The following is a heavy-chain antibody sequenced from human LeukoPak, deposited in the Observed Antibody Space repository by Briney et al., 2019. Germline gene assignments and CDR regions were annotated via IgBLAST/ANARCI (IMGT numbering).Heavy chain of an antibody. CDR1: GYTFTGYY. Sequence: ASVKVSCKASGYTFTGYYMHWARQAPGQGLEWMGWINPNSGGTNYAQKFQGRVTMTRDTSISTVYMELSRLSSDDTAVYFCAGRPDTAMVPIFDYWGQGTLVTISS. D-gene: IGHD5-18*01. CDR2: INPNSGGT. V-gene: IGHV1-2*02. J-gene: IGHJ4*02. CDR3: AGRPDTAMVPIFDY.